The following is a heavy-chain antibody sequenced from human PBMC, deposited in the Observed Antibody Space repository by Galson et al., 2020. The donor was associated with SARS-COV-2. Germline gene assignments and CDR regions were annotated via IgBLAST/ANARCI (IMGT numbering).Heavy chain of an antibody. Sequence: ASVKVSCKVSGYTLTELSMHWVRQAPGKGLEWRGGFDPEDGETIYAQKFQGRVTMTEDTSTDTAYMELSSLRSEDTAVYYCATDYALTTGSVFDYWGQGTLVTVSS. J-gene: IGHJ4*02. CDR1: GYTLTELS. CDR2: FDPEDGET. D-gene: IGHD1-1*01. V-gene: IGHV1-24*01. CDR3: ATDYALTTGSVFDY.